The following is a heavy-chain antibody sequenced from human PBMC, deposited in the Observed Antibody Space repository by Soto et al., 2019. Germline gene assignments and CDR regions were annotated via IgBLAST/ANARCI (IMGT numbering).Heavy chain of an antibody. CDR1: GGSISSYY. V-gene: IGHV4-59*01. CDR2: IYYSGST. Sequence: QVQLQESGPGLVKPSETLSLTCTVSGGSISSYYWSWIRQPPGKGLEWIGYIYYSGSTNYNPSLKRRVTLSVDTSKNQFSLKLSSVTAADTAVYYCARVMTGYYDSSGYYANWYFDLWGRGTLVTVSS. D-gene: IGHD3-22*01. CDR3: ARVMTGYYDSSGYYANWYFDL. J-gene: IGHJ2*01.